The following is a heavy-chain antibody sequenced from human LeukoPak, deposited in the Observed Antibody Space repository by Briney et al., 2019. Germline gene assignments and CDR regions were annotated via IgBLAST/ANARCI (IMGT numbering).Heavy chain of an antibody. D-gene: IGHD2-15*01. CDR1: GYTFTSYG. Sequence: GASVKVSCKASGYTFTSYGISWVRQAPGQGLEWMGWISAYNGNTNYAQKLQGRVTMTTDTSTSTAYMELRSLRSDDTAVYYCAREGCSGGSCYSRPIDYWGQRTLVTVSS. V-gene: IGHV1-18*01. CDR2: ISAYNGNT. J-gene: IGHJ4*02. CDR3: AREGCSGGSCYSRPIDY.